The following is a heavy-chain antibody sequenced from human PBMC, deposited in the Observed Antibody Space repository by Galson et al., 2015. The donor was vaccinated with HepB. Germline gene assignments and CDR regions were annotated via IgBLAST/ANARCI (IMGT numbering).Heavy chain of an antibody. D-gene: IGHD6-19*01. CDR2: ISYDGSNK. CDR3: AKDPYLYSALAGTMAGFDY. CDR1: GFTFSNYG. V-gene: IGHV3-30*18. J-gene: IGHJ4*02. Sequence: SLRLSCAASGFTFSNYGMHWVRQAPGKGLDWVAVISYDGSNKHYADSVKGRFTISRDNSKNTLYLQMNSLRAEDTALYYCAKDPYLYSALAGTMAGFDYWGQGTLVTVSS.